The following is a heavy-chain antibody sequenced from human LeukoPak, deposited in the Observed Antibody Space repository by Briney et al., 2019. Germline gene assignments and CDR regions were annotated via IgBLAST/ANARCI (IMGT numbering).Heavy chain of an antibody. CDR3: ARGDIVRATDDAFDI. Sequence: SETLSLTCAVYGGSFSGYYWSWIRQPPGKGLEWIGEINHSGSTNYNPSLKSRVTISVDTSKNQFSLKLSSVTAADTAVYYCARGDIVRATDDAFDIWGQGTMVTVSS. CDR2: INHSGST. D-gene: IGHD1-26*01. CDR1: GGSFSGYY. J-gene: IGHJ3*02. V-gene: IGHV4-34*01.